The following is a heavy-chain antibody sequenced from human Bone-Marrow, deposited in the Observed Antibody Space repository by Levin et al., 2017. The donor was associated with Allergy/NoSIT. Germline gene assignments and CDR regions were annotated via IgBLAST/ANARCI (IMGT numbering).Heavy chain of an antibody. Sequence: QSGGSLRLSCETSGFTFSVYWMTWVRQAPGKGLEWVANIKQDGSERYFVESVKGRFTISRDNAKNSLFLQMNSLKAEDTAVYYCARNLPTLTTNNYYFYYYMDVWGRGTTVTVSS. D-gene: IGHD4-11*01. CDR3: ARNLPTLTTNNYYFYYYMDV. CDR1: GFTFSVYW. V-gene: IGHV3-7*01. J-gene: IGHJ6*03. CDR2: IKQDGSER.